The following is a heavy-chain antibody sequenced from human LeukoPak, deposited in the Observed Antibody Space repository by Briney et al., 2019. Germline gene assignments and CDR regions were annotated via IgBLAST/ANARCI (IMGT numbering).Heavy chain of an antibody. Sequence: GGSLRLSCAASGFTFSSYAMSWVRQAPGKGLEWVSAISGSGGSTCYADSVKGRFTISRDNSKNTLYLQMNSLRAEDTAVYYCAKTASPGIAVAGNDYWGQGTLVTVSS. D-gene: IGHD6-19*01. CDR3: AKTASPGIAVAGNDY. J-gene: IGHJ4*02. CDR2: ISGSGGST. CDR1: GFTFSSYA. V-gene: IGHV3-23*01.